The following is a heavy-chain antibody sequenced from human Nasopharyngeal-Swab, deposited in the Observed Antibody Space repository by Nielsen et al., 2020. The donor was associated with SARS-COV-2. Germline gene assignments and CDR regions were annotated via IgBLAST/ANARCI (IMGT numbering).Heavy chain of an antibody. V-gene: IGHV4-34*01. J-gene: IGHJ4*02. Sequence: WIRQPPGKGLEWIGEINHSGSTNYNPSLKRRVTISVDTSKNQVSLKLSSATAADTAVYYCASHPAGGGGGDYWGQGTLVTVSS. D-gene: IGHD2-21*01. CDR3: ASHPAGGGGGDY. CDR2: INHSGST.